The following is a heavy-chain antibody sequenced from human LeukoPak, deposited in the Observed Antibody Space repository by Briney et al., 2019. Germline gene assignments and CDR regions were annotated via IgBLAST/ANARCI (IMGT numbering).Heavy chain of an antibody. CDR2: IILIFGTP. V-gene: IGHV1-69*13. D-gene: IGHD5-12*01. CDR1: GGTFSTFA. J-gene: IGHJ6*02. Sequence: ASVKVSCKASGGTFSTFAISWVRPAPGQGVEWMGGIILIFGTPDYAQKFQGRVTITADEYTSTAYIALSSLRSDDTAVFYCARDRAPRAYTAYPLGYYGLDVWGQGTTVTVSS. CDR3: ARDRAPRAYTAYPLGYYGLDV.